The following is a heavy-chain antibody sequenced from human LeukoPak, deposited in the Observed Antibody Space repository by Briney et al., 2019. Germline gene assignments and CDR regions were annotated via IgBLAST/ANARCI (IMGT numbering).Heavy chain of an antibody. CDR1: GDSISSYY. Sequence: SETLSLTCTVSGDSISSYYWSWIRQPAGKGLEWIGRMSTSGSTNYNPSLKSRLTMSVDTSKNQFSLKLSSVTAADTAVYYCATQYYDILTGYYEAPYWGQGTLVTVSS. J-gene: IGHJ4*02. D-gene: IGHD3-9*01. CDR2: MSTSGST. V-gene: IGHV4-4*07. CDR3: ATQYYDILTGYYEAPY.